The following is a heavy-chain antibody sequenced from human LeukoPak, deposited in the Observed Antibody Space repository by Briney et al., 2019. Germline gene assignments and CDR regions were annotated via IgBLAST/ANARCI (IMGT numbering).Heavy chain of an antibody. Sequence: GESLKISCQGAGYSFSTYWIGWVRQLPGEGLEWMGVIYPDDSDTRYSPSFQGQVTISADRSIRTAYLQWTSLKASDTAMYYCARQRGSSGTINWLDPWGQGTLVTVSS. CDR1: GYSFSTYW. J-gene: IGHJ5*02. CDR2: IYPDDSDT. D-gene: IGHD3-10*01. V-gene: IGHV5-51*01. CDR3: ARQRGSSGTINWLDP.